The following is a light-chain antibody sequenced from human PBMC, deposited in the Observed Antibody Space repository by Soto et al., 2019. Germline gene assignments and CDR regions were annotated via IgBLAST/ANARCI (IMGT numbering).Light chain of an antibody. V-gene: IGKV1-9*01. CDR1: QSVGTY. CDR3: QKVNRYPRT. J-gene: IGKJ1*01. Sequence: MLLTQSPFSLSVSAWERVTLTFRASQSVGTYLVWYQQKLGQAPTLLIYAASTMHTGVPSRFSGSGSGTDFSLTISSLQPEDFAAYYCQKVNRYPRTFGQGTKVDIK. CDR2: AAS.